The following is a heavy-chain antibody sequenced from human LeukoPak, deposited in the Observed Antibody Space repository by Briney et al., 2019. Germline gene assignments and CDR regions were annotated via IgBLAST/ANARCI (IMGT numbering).Heavy chain of an antibody. CDR2: IWYDGSNK. Sequence: PGGSLRLSCAASGFTFSSYGTHWVRQAPGKGLEWVAVIWYDGSNKYYADSVKGRFTISRDNSKNTLYLQMNSLRAEDTAVYYCAKDTHDFWSGYYKDWGQGTLVTVSS. CDR1: GFTFSSYG. D-gene: IGHD3-3*01. V-gene: IGHV3-33*06. J-gene: IGHJ4*02. CDR3: AKDTHDFWSGYYKD.